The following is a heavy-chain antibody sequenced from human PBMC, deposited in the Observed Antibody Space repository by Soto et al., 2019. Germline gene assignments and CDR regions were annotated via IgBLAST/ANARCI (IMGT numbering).Heavy chain of an antibody. Sequence: QVQLVESGGGVVQPGRSLRLSCAASGFTFRNYGMNWVRQAPGKGLEWVTAIQADGSKKYNADSVKGRFTISRDDSKNALYMQMDSLRVEDTAVYYCARDFCRSPTCLDYWGQGTLVIVSS. CDR3: ARDFCRSPTCLDY. CDR2: IQADGSKK. J-gene: IGHJ4*02. D-gene: IGHD2-2*01. V-gene: IGHV3-33*01. CDR1: GFTFRNYG.